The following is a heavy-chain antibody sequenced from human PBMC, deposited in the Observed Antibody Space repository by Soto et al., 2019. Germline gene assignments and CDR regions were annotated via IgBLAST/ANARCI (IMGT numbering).Heavy chain of an antibody. CDR3: ARDTLDYYDSSGYINWFEP. J-gene: IGHJ5*02. CDR2: IYHSGST. D-gene: IGHD3-22*01. Sequence: PSETLSLTCAVSVGSISSSNWWIWVRQPPGKGLDWVGEIYHSGSTNDNPSLKSRVTISVYQSKNQFSLKLSSVTAADTAVYYCARDTLDYYDSSGYINWFEPWAQGTLVTVSS. CDR1: VGSISSSNW. V-gene: IGHV4-4*02.